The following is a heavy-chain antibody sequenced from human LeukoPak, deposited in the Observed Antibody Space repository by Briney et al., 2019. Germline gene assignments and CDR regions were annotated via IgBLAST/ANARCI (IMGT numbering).Heavy chain of an antibody. CDR2: INHSGST. V-gene: IGHV4-34*01. Sequence: SQTLSLTCAVYGGSFSGYYWSWIRQPPGKGLEWIGEINHSGSTNYNPSLKSRVTISVDTSKNQFSLRLSSVTAAETAVYYCARGKIVQYLLRFLGSYYMDVWGKGAKVTVSS. CDR1: GGSFSGYY. CDR3: ARGKIVQYLLRFLGSYYMDV. D-gene: IGHD3-3*01. J-gene: IGHJ6*03.